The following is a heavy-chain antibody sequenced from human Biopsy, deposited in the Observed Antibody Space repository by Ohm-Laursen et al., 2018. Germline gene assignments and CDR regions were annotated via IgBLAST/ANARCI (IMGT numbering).Heavy chain of an antibody. CDR2: MNPDSGNT. CDR3: ARADPPRFYYGSGSSNWFDP. Sequence: SVTVSCTPSGHPFPSYETNSARQATGQGLGWIGWMNPDSGNTGYAQKFQGRVTMTRTTSISTAYKELSSLRSEDTSVYFCARADPPRFYYGSGSSNWFDPWGQGTLVTISS. V-gene: IGHV1-8*01. D-gene: IGHD3-10*01. CDR1: GHPFPSYE. J-gene: IGHJ5*02.